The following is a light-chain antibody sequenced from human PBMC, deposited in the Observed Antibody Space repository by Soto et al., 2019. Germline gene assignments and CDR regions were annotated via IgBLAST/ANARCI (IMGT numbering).Light chain of an antibody. V-gene: IGKV1-39*01. CDR2: AAS. Sequence: IQMPQSPSSLSASVGDRVTITCRASQSISSYLNWYQQKPGKAPKLLMYAASSLQSGVPSRFSGSRSGTHFTLTISSLQPEDFATYYCQQSYSTPPYTFGQGTKLEIK. CDR3: QQSYSTPPYT. CDR1: QSISSY. J-gene: IGKJ2*01.